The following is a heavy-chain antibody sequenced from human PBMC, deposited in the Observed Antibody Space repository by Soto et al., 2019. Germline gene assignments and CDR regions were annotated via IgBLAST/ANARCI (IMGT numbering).Heavy chain of an antibody. V-gene: IGHV3-23*01. D-gene: IGHD2-15*01. CDR1: GFAFSAYA. J-gene: IGHJ4*02. CDR2: VSGTGCTT. Sequence: PGGSLRLSCAASGFAFSAYAMNWVRHTPGKGLEWVSSVSGTGCTTYHADSVKGRFTMSRDNSKDTVYLQMNSLRADDTAVYYCTKDVLYCGGGSCLVGPSYTFDHWGQGTLVTVSS. CDR3: TKDVLYCGGGSCLVGPSYTFDH.